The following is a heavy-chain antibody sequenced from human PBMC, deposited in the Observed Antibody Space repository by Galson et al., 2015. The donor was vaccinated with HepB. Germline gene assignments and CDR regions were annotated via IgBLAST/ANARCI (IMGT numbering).Heavy chain of an antibody. CDR1: GFTFSSYS. Sequence: SLRLSCAASGFTFSSYSMNWVRQAPGKGLEWVSSISSSSSYIYYADSVKGRFTISRDNAKNSLYLQMNSLRAEDTAVYYCARLTYGDYSSWFDPWGQGTLVTVSS. J-gene: IGHJ5*02. D-gene: IGHD4-17*01. CDR3: ARLTYGDYSSWFDP. V-gene: IGHV3-21*01. CDR2: ISSSSSYI.